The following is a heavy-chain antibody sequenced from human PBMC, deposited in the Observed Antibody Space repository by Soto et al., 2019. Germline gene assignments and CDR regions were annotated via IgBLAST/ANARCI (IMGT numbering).Heavy chain of an antibody. Sequence: VASVKVSFKASGYTFTSYAMHWVRQAPGQRLEWMGWINAGNGNTKYSQKFQGRVTITRDTSASTAYMELSSLRSEDTAVYYCARGESPGAFRRGTPLDYWGQGTLVTVSS. J-gene: IGHJ4*02. CDR3: ARGESPGAFRRGTPLDY. CDR1: GYTFTSYA. CDR2: INAGNGNT. V-gene: IGHV1-3*01. D-gene: IGHD1-7*01.